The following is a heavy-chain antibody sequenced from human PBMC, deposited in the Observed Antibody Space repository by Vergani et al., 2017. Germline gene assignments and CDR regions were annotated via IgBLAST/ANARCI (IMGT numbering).Heavy chain of an antibody. Sequence: QMQLQESGPGLVKASETLSLTCTVSGDSIISRSYYWVWIRQPPGKGLEWIGSIYNSGNGDSSSSLKSRVTISADTSKNQFSLRLTSVTAADTAVYYCASGKYYSDSTSHFRGRYFDVWGSGTLVTVPS. CDR1: GDSIISRSYY. J-gene: IGHJ2*01. V-gene: IGHV4-39*01. D-gene: IGHD3-16*01. CDR2: IYNSGNG. CDR3: ASGKYYSDSTSHFRGRYFDV.